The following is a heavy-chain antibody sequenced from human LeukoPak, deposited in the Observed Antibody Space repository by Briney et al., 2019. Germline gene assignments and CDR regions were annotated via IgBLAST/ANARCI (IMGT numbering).Heavy chain of an antibody. CDR2: INAGNGNT. V-gene: IGHV1-3*01. Sequence: GASVKVSCKASGYTFTSYAMHWVRQAPGQRLEWMGWINAGNGNTKYSQKFQGRVTITRDTSASTAYMELSSLRSEDTAVYYCARPSSSSAGRFDYWGQGTLVTVSS. J-gene: IGHJ4*02. D-gene: IGHD6-6*01. CDR3: ARPSSSSAGRFDY. CDR1: GYTFTSYA.